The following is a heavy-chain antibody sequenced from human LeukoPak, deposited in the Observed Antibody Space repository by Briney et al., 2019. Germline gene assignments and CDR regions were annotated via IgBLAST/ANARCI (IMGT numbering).Heavy chain of an antibody. J-gene: IGHJ4*02. CDR1: GSTVSSNY. CDR3: ARGYSSSWYYFDY. V-gene: IGHV3-53*04. Sequence: GGSLRLSCAASGSTVSSNYMSWVRQAPGKGLEWVSVIYSGGSTYYADSVKGRFTISRHNSKNTLYLQMNSLRAEDTAVHYCARGYSSSWYYFDYWGQGTLVTVSS. CDR2: IYSGGST. D-gene: IGHD6-13*01.